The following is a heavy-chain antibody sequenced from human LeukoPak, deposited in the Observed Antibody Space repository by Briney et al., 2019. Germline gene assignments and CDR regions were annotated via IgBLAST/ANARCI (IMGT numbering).Heavy chain of an antibody. V-gene: IGHV3-74*01. CDR2: SNSDGSST. CDR3: ARDLKGPVNDVFDM. D-gene: IGHD4-23*01. J-gene: IGHJ3*02. CDR1: GFTFKTYW. Sequence: PGGSLRLSCAASGFTFKTYWMHWVRQAPGKGLVWVSHSNSDGSSTSYADSVRGRFTISRDNAKNRLYLQMNSLRAEDTAVYYCARDLKGPVNDVFDMWGQGTMVTVSS.